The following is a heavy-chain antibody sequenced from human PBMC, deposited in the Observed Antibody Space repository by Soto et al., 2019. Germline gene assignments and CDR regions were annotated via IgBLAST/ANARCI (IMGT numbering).Heavy chain of an antibody. CDR1: GGSFSGYY. V-gene: IGHV4-34*01. Sequence: QVQLQQWGAGLLKPSETLSLTCAVYGGSFSGYYWSWIRQPPGKGLEWIGEINHSGSTNYNPSHKRRVTRAVDTSKNQFPLKLSSVTAADTAVYYCARGVVPAARGWFDPWGQGTLVTVSS. CDR2: INHSGST. J-gene: IGHJ5*02. CDR3: ARGVVPAARGWFDP. D-gene: IGHD2-2*01.